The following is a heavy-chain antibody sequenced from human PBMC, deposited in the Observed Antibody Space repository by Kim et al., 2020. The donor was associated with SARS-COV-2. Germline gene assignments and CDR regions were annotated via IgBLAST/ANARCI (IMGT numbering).Heavy chain of an antibody. Sequence: GGSLRLSCAASGFTFSSYGMHWVRQAPGKGLEWVAVIWYDGSNKYYADSVKGRFTISRDNSKNTLYLQMNSLRAEDTAVYYCARGGDGYNYDGMDVWGQGTTVTVSS. V-gene: IGHV3-33*01. D-gene: IGHD3-10*01. CDR2: IWYDGSNK. J-gene: IGHJ6*02. CDR3: ARGGDGYNYDGMDV. CDR1: GFTFSSYG.